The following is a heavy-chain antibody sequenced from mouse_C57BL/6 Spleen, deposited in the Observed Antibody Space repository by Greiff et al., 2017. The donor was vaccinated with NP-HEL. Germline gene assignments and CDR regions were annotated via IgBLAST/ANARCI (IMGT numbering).Heavy chain of an antibody. CDR3: ARITTVVAPYYFDY. CDR2: IYPSDSET. D-gene: IGHD1-1*01. J-gene: IGHJ2*01. Sequence: QVQLKQPGAELVRPGSSVKLSCKASGYTFTSYWMDWVKQRPGQGLEWIGNIYPSDSETHYNQKFKDKATLTVDKSSSTAYMQLSSLTSEDSAVYYCARITTVVAPYYFDYWGQGTTLTVSS. V-gene: IGHV1-61*01. CDR1: GYTFTSYW.